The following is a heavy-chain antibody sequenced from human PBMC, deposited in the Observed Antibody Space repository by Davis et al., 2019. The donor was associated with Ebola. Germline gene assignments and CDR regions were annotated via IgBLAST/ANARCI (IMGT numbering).Heavy chain of an antibody. CDR3: ATTGDTGSLTH. V-gene: IGHV4-4*02. Sequence: SETLSLTFAVTHASISSGNWWIWVRQSPGRGLEWIAEIYHSGKTNYNPSLKSRANISVDVSNNQFSLNLSSVTAADTAVYYCATTGDTGSLTHWGQGTLVTVSS. CDR1: HASISSGNW. D-gene: IGHD7-27*01. J-gene: IGHJ4*02. CDR2: IYHSGKT.